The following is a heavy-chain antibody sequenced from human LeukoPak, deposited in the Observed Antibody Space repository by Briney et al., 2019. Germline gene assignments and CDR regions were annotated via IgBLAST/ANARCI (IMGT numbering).Heavy chain of an antibody. Sequence: SETLSLTCTVSGGSISSSSYYWGWIRQPPGKGLEWIGSIYYSGNTHYSPSLKSRVTISIDTSKNQFSLKLSSVTAADTAVYYCARQQCTNGVCYLVDYWGQGTLVTVSS. D-gene: IGHD2-8*01. J-gene: IGHJ4*02. V-gene: IGHV4-39*01. CDR1: GGSISSSSYY. CDR2: IYYSGNT. CDR3: ARQQCTNGVCYLVDY.